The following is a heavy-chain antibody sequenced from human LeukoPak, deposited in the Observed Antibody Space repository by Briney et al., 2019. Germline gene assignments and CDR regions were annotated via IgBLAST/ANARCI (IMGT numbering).Heavy chain of an antibody. V-gene: IGHV3-64*02. D-gene: IGHD2-2*01. CDR2: IGTNGDNT. CDR3: ARWGSTSCYDY. Sequence: GGSLRLSCAASGFTFSTYAMHWVRQAPGKGLEYVSAIGTNGDNTYYADSVRGRFTISRDNSKNTLFLQMGSLRADDVAVYCCARWGSTSCYDYWGQGTLVTVSS. CDR1: GFTFSTYA. J-gene: IGHJ4*02.